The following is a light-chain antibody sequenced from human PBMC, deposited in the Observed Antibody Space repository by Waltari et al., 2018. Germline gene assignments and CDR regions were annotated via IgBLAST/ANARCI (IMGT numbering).Light chain of an antibody. CDR2: AAS. CDR3: LQHNSYPRT. Sequence: DIQITQSPSSLSASVGHTVTLTCRASQGIRNYLNWFQQKPGKAPKLLIYAASTLESGVPSRFSGSGSGTEFTLTISSLQPEDFAAYYCLQHNSYPRTFGQGTKVEIK. CDR1: QGIRNY. J-gene: IGKJ1*01. V-gene: IGKV1-17*01.